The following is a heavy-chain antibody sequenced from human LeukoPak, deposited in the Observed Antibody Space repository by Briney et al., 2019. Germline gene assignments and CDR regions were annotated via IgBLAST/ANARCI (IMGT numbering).Heavy chain of an antibody. CDR2: INPNSGGT. CDR3: ARDRIQLWLRGDAFDI. V-gene: IGHV1-2*02. CDR1: GYTFTGYY. J-gene: IGHJ3*02. Sequence: GASVKVSCKASGYTFTGYYMHWVRQAPGQGLEWMGWINPNSGGTNYAQKFQGRVTMTRDTSISTAYMELSRLRSEDTAVYYCARDRIQLWLRGDAFDIWGQGTMVTVSS. D-gene: IGHD5-18*01.